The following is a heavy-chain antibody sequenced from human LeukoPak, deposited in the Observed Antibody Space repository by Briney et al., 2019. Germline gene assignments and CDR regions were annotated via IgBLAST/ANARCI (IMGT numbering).Heavy chain of an antibody. CDR2: ISAYNGNT. J-gene: IGHJ5*02. V-gene: IGHV1-18*01. CDR3: ARMNYHGSGGYDSPNWFDP. D-gene: IGHD3-22*01. CDR1: GYTFTSYG. Sequence: ASVKVSCKASGYTFTSYGISWVRQAPGQGLEWMGWISAYNGNTNCAQKLQGRVTITRDTSISTAYMELSSLRSEDTAVYYCARMNYHGSGGYDSPNWFDPWGQGTLVTVSS.